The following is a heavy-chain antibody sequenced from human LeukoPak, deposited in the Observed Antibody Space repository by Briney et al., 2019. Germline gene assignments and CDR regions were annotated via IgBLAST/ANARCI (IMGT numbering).Heavy chain of an antibody. CDR3: ARERKVQAGWFDP. D-gene: IGHD1-14*01. CDR1: GYTFTGYY. Sequence: ASVKVSCKASGYTFTGYYMHWVRQAPGQGLESMGRINPNSGGTNYAQKFQGRVTMTRDTSISIAYMELSRLRSDDTAVYYCARERKVQAGWFDPWGQGTLVTVSS. CDR2: INPNSGGT. J-gene: IGHJ5*02. V-gene: IGHV1-2*06.